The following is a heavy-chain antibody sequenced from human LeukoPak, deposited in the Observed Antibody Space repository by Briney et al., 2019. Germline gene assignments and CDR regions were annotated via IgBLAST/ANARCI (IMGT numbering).Heavy chain of an antibody. D-gene: IGHD4-17*01. Sequence: GGSLRLSCAASGFTFSNSATSWVRQAPGRGLEWVSGISGSGVNTFYADSVEGRFTISRDNSKNTLYLQMYSLRADDTAMYYCAKGYYADPFDFWGQGTLVTVSS. CDR1: GFTFSNSA. J-gene: IGHJ4*02. CDR2: ISGSGVNT. V-gene: IGHV3-23*01. CDR3: AKGYYADPFDF.